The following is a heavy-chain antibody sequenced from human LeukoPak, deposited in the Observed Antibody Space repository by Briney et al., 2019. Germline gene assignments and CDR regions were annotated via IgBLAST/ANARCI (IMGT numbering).Heavy chain of an antibody. D-gene: IGHD3-9*01. Sequence: GASVKVSCKASGYTFTSYDINWVRQATGQGLEWMGWMNPNSGNTGYAQKFQGRVTMTRNTSISTAYMELSSLRSEATAVYYCARGHRVLRYFDWRRWFDPWGQGTLVTVSS. CDR2: MNPNSGNT. V-gene: IGHV1-8*01. J-gene: IGHJ5*02. CDR1: GYTFTSYD. CDR3: ARGHRVLRYFDWRRWFDP.